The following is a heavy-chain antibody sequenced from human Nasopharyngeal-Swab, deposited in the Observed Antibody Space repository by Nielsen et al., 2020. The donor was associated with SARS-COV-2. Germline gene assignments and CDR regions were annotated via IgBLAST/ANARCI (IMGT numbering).Heavy chain of an antibody. Sequence: ASVKVSCKASGYTFTSYAMNWVRQAPGNGLEWMGWINTNTWNPTYAQGFTGRFVFSLDTSVSTAYLQISSLKAEDTAVYYCARGASGLGYWGQGTLVTVSS. V-gene: IGHV7-4-1*02. CDR2: INTNTWNP. CDR1: GYTFTSYA. CDR3: ARGASGLGY. J-gene: IGHJ4*02. D-gene: IGHD2-15*01.